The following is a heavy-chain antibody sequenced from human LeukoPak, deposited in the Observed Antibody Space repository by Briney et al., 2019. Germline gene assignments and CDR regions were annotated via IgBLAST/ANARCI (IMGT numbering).Heavy chain of an antibody. CDR2: INHSGST. Sequence: SETLSLTCAVYGGSFSGYYWSWIRQPPGKGLEWIGEINHSGSTNSNTSLKSRVTISVDTSKNQFSLKLSSVTAADTAVYYCARRETTPASYYYYYMDVWGKGTTVTISS. V-gene: IGHV4-34*01. D-gene: IGHD4-11*01. CDR3: ARRETTPASYYYYYMDV. J-gene: IGHJ6*03. CDR1: GGSFSGYY.